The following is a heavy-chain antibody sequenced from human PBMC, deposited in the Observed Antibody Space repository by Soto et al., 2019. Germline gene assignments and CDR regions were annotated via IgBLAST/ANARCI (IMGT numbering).Heavy chain of an antibody. Sequence: SETLSLTCTVSGGSISSGDYYWSWIRQPPGKGLEWIGYIYYSGSTFYNPSLKNRVTISLDTSKIQFSLKLSSVTAADTAVYYCAREGGDNWFDPWGQGTLVTVSS. CDR2: IYYSGST. D-gene: IGHD3-16*01. CDR1: GGSISSGDYY. V-gene: IGHV4-30-4*01. CDR3: AREGGDNWFDP. J-gene: IGHJ5*02.